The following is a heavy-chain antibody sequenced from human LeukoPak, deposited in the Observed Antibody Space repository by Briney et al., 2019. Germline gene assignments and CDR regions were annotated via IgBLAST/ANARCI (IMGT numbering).Heavy chain of an antibody. D-gene: IGHD4-23*01. CDR3: ARGTTVVTPWFDP. Sequence: SETLSLTCIVSGGSISTYYWNWIRQPPGKGLEWIGYIYYTGSTNYNPSLRSRVTISVDTPKNQFSLKLTSVTAADTAVYYCARGTTVVTPWFDPWGQGTLVTVSS. CDR1: GGSISTYY. CDR2: IYYTGST. V-gene: IGHV4-59*01. J-gene: IGHJ5*02.